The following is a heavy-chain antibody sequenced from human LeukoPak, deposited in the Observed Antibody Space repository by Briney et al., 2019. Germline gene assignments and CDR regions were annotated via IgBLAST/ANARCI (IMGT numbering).Heavy chain of an antibody. V-gene: IGHV1-18*01. CDR2: ISTYSGNT. CDR3: ARGDELVVVPAENWFDP. D-gene: IGHD2-2*01. J-gene: IGHJ5*02. Sequence: ASVKVSCKASGYTFTNYDINWVRQAPGQGLEWLGWISTYSGNTNYAQRVQGRVTMTTDTSTTTAYMEVRSLRSDDTAVYYCARGDELVVVPAENWFDPWGQGTLVIVSS. CDR1: GYTFTNYD.